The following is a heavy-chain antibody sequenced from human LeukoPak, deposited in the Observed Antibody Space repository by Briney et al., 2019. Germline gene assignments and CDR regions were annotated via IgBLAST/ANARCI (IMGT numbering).Heavy chain of an antibody. CDR3: SRGGATC. Sequence: GGSLRLSCAASGFTFSRYGMHWVRQAPGKGLVWVSHVSVDGRGTNYADSVKGRFTISRDNAKNTLYLHMNRLRAEDTAVYYCSRGGATCWGEGALVTVSS. D-gene: IGHD1-26*01. J-gene: IGHJ4*02. V-gene: IGHV3-74*01. CDR1: GFTFSRYG. CDR2: VSVDGRGT.